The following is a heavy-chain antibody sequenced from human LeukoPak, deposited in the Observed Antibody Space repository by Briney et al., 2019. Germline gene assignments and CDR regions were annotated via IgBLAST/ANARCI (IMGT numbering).Heavy chain of an antibody. J-gene: IGHJ6*03. V-gene: IGHV1-69*06. CDR2: IIPIFGTA. D-gene: IGHD2-2*02. CDR3: ARGEYCSSTSCYTQDYYYYYYMDV. Sequence: SVKVSCKASGGTFSSYAISWVRQAPGQGLEWMGGIIPIFGTANYAQKFQGRVTITADKSTSTAYMELSSLRSEDTAVYYCARGEYCSSTSCYTQDYYYYYYMDVWGKGTTVTVSS. CDR1: GGTFSSYA.